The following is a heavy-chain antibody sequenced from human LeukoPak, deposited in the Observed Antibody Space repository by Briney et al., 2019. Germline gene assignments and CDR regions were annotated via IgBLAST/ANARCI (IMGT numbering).Heavy chain of an antibody. CDR3: VRRSGSYPDY. CDR2: IYPSDSDT. J-gene: IGHJ4*02. Sequence: GESLKISRKGSGYRFTTNWIGWVRQMPGKGLEWMGIIYPSDSDTRYSPSFQDQVTISADKSISTAYLQWSSLKASDTAIYYCVRRSGSYPDYWGQGTLVTVSS. V-gene: IGHV5-51*01. CDR1: GYRFTTNW. D-gene: IGHD1-26*01.